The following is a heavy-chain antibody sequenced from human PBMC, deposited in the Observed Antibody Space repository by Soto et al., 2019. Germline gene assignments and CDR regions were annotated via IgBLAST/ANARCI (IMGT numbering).Heavy chain of an antibody. CDR3: ARESGGATASLDYYYFYMDV. V-gene: IGHV1-2*04. CDR1: GYSFSDYY. J-gene: IGHJ6*03. D-gene: IGHD5-12*01. Sequence: ASVRGSCKASGYSFSDYYIHWVRQAPGQGLEWMGWINPNSGGTKYAHKFQGWVTMTRDTSIKTAYMELSRLTSDDTAVYYCARESGGATASLDYYYFYMDVWGKGTTVTVAS. CDR2: INPNSGGT.